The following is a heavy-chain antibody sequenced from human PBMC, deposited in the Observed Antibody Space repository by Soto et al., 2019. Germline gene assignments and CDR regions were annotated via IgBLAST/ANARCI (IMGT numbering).Heavy chain of an antibody. Sequence: VQLVESGGGLVQPGRSRRLSCVVSGISFDDYAMHWVRQVPGKGLEWVSGINWDSGDIGYADSVKGRFTISRDNAKNSLYMQMNSLTTEDTALYYCAKDTPPRIYDANGHLDYWGQGTPVTVSS. CDR3: AKDTPPRIYDANGHLDY. CDR2: INWDSGDI. V-gene: IGHV3-9*01. CDR1: GISFDDYA. D-gene: IGHD2-8*01. J-gene: IGHJ4*02.